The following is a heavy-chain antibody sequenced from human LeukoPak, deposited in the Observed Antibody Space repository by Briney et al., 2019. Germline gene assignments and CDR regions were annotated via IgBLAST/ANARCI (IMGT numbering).Heavy chain of an antibody. CDR1: GGSISSSSYY. CDR2: IYTSGST. D-gene: IGHD3-22*01. Sequence: PSETLSLTCTVSGGSISSSSYYWSWIRQPAGKGLEWIGRIYTSGSTNYNPSLKSRVTMSVDTSKNQFSLKLSSVTAADTAVYYCASSGDYYDSKEAFDIWGQGTMVTVSS. J-gene: IGHJ3*02. V-gene: IGHV4-61*02. CDR3: ASSGDYYDSKEAFDI.